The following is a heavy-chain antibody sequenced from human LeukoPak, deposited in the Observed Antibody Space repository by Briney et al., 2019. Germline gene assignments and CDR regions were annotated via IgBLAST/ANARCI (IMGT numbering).Heavy chain of an antibody. J-gene: IGHJ5*02. V-gene: IGHV1-2*02. CDR1: KYIFTDYN. CDR3: TRAFEYGWFDP. D-gene: IGHD4-17*01. CDR2: INPKTGGT. Sequence: ASVKVSCKASKYIFTDYNMHWVRQAPGQGLEWMGWINPKTGGTTYAQNFQGRVTMSRDMSITTAYMDLSRLRSDDTAVYYCTRAFEYGWFDPWGQGTLVIVSS.